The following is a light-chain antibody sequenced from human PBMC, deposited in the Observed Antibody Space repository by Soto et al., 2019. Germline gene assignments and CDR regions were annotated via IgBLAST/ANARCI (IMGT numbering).Light chain of an antibody. V-gene: IGKV2-30*01. J-gene: IGKJ1*01. CDR2: KVS. Sequence: DVVMTQSPLSLPVTLGQPASISCRSSQSLVYSDGNTYLNWFQQRPGQSPRRLIYKVSNRDAGVPDRFSGGGAGADFTLKISRVEAEDVGVYYWMQGTHWTWTFGQGTKVEIK. CDR1: QSLVYSDGNTY. CDR3: MQGTHWTWT.